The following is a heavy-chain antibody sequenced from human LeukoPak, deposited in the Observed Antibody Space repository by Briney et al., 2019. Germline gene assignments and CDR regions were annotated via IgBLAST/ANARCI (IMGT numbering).Heavy chain of an antibody. Sequence: PSETLSLTCTVSGGSISSYYWSWIRQPPGKGLEWIGYIYYSGSTNYNPSLKSRVTISVDTSKNQFSLKLSSVTAADTAVYYCARRKSVVPAKYYFDYWGQGTLVTVSS. CDR3: ARRKSVVPAKYYFDY. J-gene: IGHJ4*02. CDR1: GGSISSYY. D-gene: IGHD2-2*01. CDR2: IYYSGST. V-gene: IGHV4-59*01.